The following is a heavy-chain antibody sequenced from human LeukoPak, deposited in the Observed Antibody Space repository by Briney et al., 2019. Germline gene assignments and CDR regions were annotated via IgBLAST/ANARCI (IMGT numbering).Heavy chain of an antibody. Sequence: GGSLRLSCAASGFTFSSYGMHWVRQAPGKGLEWVAVIWYDGSNKYYADSVKGRFTISRDNSKNTLYLQMNSLRAEDTAVYYCARELPIAAARPYGGWGQGTLVTVSS. CDR2: IWYDGSNK. V-gene: IGHV3-33*01. D-gene: IGHD6-13*01. J-gene: IGHJ4*02. CDR1: GFTFSSYG. CDR3: ARELPIAAARPYGG.